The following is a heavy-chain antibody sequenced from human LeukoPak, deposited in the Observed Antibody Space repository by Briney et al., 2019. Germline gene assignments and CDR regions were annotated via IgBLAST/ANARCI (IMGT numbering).Heavy chain of an antibody. CDR1: GVSFDDYY. CDR2: INHSGYT. D-gene: IGHD2-21*02. V-gene: IGHV4-34*01. Sequence: SETLSLTCAVSGVSFDDYYWSWVRQTPGKGLEWIGEINHSGYTTDSPSLKSRVTLSIDTSRKQFSLNLRSVTVADTGIYYCTRMTAGHDYWGQGTLVTVSS. J-gene: IGHJ4*02. CDR3: TRMTAGHDY.